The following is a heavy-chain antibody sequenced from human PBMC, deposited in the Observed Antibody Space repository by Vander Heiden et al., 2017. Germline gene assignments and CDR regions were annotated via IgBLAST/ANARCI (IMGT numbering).Heavy chain of an antibody. D-gene: IGHD5-18*01. CDR2: INHSGST. CDR1: GGSFSGYY. J-gene: IGHJ4*02. CDR3: ARGSGYSYGDY. Sequence: QVQLQQWGAAPLKPSETLSLTCAVYGGSFSGYYWSWIRQPPGKGLEWIGEINHSGSTNYNPSLKSRVTISVDTSKNQFSLKLSSVTAADTAVYYCARGSGYSYGDYWGQGTLVTVSS. V-gene: IGHV4-34*01.